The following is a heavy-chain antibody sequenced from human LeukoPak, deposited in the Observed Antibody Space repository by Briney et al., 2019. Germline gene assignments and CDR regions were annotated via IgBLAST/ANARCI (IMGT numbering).Heavy chain of an antibody. D-gene: IGHD3-22*01. CDR3: ARDHGYYDTSGDH. CDR1: GYIFTSYG. CDR2: ISAYNGNT. V-gene: IGHV1-18*01. Sequence: ASVKVSCTASGYIFTSYGISWVRQAPGQGLEWMGWISAYNGNTNYAQKIQGRVTMTTDTSTSTAYMELRSLRSDDTAVYYCARDHGYYDTSGDHWGQGTLVTVSS. J-gene: IGHJ5*02.